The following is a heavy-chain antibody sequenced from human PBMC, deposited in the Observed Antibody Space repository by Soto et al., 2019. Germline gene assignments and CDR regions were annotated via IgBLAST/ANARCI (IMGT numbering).Heavy chain of an antibody. V-gene: IGHV3-21*01. CDR2: VSRSSSYI. CDR1: GFTFSGHT. CDR3: ARCMGFDGSGYAFFDS. Sequence: EVQLVESGGGLVKPGGSLRLSCAASGFTFSGHTINWVRQAPGKGLEWVSSVSRSSSYIYYADSVKGRFTVSRDNAEKSLYLQMNSLRAEDTAIYYCARCMGFDGSGYAFFDSWGSGTLVTVSS. D-gene: IGHD3-10*01. J-gene: IGHJ4*02.